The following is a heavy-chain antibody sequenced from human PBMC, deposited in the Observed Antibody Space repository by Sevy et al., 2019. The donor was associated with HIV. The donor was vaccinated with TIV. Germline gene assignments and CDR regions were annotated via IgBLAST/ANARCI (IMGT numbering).Heavy chain of an antibody. CDR1: GYTLTELS. Sequence: ASVKVSCKVSGYTLTELSMHWVRQAPGKGLEWMGGFDPEDGETIYAQKFQGRVTMTEDTSTDTAYMELSSLRSEDTAGYYCATLEGSEDYVDYWGQGTLVTVSS. V-gene: IGHV1-24*01. CDR3: ATLEGSEDYVDY. D-gene: IGHD1-26*01. CDR2: FDPEDGET. J-gene: IGHJ4*02.